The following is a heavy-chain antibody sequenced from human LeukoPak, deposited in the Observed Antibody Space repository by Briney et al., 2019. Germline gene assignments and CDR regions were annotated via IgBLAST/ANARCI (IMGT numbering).Heavy chain of an antibody. CDR2: INHSGST. D-gene: IGHD3-3*01. V-gene: IGHV4-34*01. J-gene: IGHJ2*01. Sequence: SETLSLTCAVYGGSFCGYYWSWIRQPPGKGLEWIGEINHSGSTNYNPCLKSRVTISVDTSKNQFSLKLSSVTAADTAVYYCARSVYYFGARYFDLWGRGTLVTVSS. CDR3: ARSVYYFGARYFDL. CDR1: GGSFCGYY.